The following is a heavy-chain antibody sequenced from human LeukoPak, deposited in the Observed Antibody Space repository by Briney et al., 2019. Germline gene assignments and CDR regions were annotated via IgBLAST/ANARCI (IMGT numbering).Heavy chain of an antibody. D-gene: IGHD6-19*01. Sequence: SETLSLTCTVSGGSISSYYWSWIRQPPGKGLEWIGYIYYSGSTNYNPSLKSRVTISVDTSKNQFSLKLSSVTAADTAVYYCARYSSGCHGCYYYGMDVWGQGTTVTVSS. CDR2: IYYSGST. CDR1: GGSISSYY. V-gene: IGHV4-59*01. CDR3: ARYSSGCHGCYYYGMDV. J-gene: IGHJ6*02.